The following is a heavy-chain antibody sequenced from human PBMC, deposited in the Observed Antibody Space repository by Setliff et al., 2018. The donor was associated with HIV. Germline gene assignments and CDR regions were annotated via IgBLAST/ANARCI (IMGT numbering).Heavy chain of an antibody. Sequence: GGSLRLSCAASGFIFSRYWMSWVRQTPGKGLEWVANMKADGSEAYYVDSVKGRFTSSRDNAKNSLYLQMNSLRDEDTAVYYCTRDPRLVDFWGQGTMVTVSS. CDR3: TRDPRLVDF. D-gene: IGHD2-8*02. J-gene: IGHJ3*01. CDR1: GFIFSRYW. V-gene: IGHV3-7*03. CDR2: MKADGSEA.